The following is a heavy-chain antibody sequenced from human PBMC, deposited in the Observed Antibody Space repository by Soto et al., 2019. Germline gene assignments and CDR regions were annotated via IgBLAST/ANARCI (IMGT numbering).Heavy chain of an antibody. CDR1: RFIFSDYG. J-gene: IGHJ4*02. Sequence: GGSLRLSCVASRFIFSDYGMHWVRQAPGKGLEWVAVTWNDGSNKYYADSVKGRFTISRDNSNNTLYLQMNSLRVEDTAVYYCARNTRYYFDYWGQGTLVTVSS. CDR3: ARNTRYYFDY. CDR2: TWNDGSNK. V-gene: IGHV3-33*01.